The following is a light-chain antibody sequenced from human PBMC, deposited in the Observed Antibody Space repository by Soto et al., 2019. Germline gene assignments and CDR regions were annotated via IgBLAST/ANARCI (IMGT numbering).Light chain of an antibody. CDR3: QQRSDWS. Sequence: EIVLTQSPATLSLSPGERASLSCRASQSISSYLAWYQQKPGQAPRLLIYGASNRATGIPARFSGSGSGTDFTLTISSLEPEYFAVYYCQQRSDWSFGQGTKLEIK. CDR1: QSISSY. J-gene: IGKJ2*01. V-gene: IGKV3-11*01. CDR2: GAS.